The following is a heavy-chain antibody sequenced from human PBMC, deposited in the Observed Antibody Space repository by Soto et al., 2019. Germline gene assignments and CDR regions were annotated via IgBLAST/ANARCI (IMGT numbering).Heavy chain of an antibody. Sequence: PGGSLRLSCAASGFTFSSYAMSWVRQAPGKGLEWVSAISGSGGSTYYADSVKGRFTISRDNSKNTLYLQMNSLRVEDTAVYYCAKGASIAAATNYYMDVWGKGTTVTVSS. V-gene: IGHV3-23*01. J-gene: IGHJ6*03. CDR2: ISGSGGST. D-gene: IGHD6-13*01. CDR3: AKGASIAAATNYYMDV. CDR1: GFTFSSYA.